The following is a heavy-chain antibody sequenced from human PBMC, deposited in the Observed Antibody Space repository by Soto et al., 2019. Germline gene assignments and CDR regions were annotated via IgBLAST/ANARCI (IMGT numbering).Heavy chain of an antibody. J-gene: IGHJ4*02. Sequence: SDTLYLTCTVSGECVSSGDYYWSWIRQPPGKGLEWIGYIYYSGSTYYNPSLKSRVTISVDTSKNQFSLKLSSVTAADTAVYYCARNKITGTVDYCGQGTLVTVSS. CDR2: IYYSGST. CDR1: GECVSSGDYY. V-gene: IGHV4-30-4*02. CDR3: ARNKITGTVDY. D-gene: IGHD3-16*01.